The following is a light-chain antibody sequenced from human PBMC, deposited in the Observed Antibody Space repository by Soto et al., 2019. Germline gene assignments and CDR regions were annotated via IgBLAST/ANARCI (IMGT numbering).Light chain of an antibody. CDR1: SSDVGGYNY. CDR2: EVS. J-gene: IGLJ2*01. V-gene: IGLV2-14*01. CDR3: TSYTSSGTPDVV. Sequence: QSALTQPASVSGSPGQSITISCTGTSSDVGGYNYVSWYQQHPGKAPKLMIYEVSNRPSGVSNRFSGSKSGNTASLTISGLQAEDEDDDYCTSYTSSGTPDVVFGGGTKLTVL.